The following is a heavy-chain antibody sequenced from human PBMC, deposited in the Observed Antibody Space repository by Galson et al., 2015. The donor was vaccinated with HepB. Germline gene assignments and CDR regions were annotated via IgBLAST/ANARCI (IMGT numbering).Heavy chain of an antibody. CDR1: GFTLSSHW. V-gene: IGHV3-7*01. Sequence: SLRLSCAASGFTLSSHWMNWVRQAPGKGLEWVANIKKDGSDKNYVDSVKGRFTISRDNAKNSLYLQMKSLRVEDTAVYFCARGGWELPNWGQGTLVTVSS. J-gene: IGHJ4*02. CDR3: ARGGWELPN. CDR2: IKKDGSDK. D-gene: IGHD1-7*01.